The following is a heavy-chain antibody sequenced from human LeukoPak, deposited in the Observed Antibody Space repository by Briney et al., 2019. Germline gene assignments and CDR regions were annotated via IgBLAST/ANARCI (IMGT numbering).Heavy chain of an antibody. CDR2: IKYDGSEK. J-gene: IGHJ4*02. CDR3: AKRMSTIPAGFDY. Sequence: GGSLRLSCAASGFTFSTYWMSWVRQAPGKGLEWVANIKYDGSEKHYVDSVKGRFTISRDNAENSLYLQMNSLRAEDTAVYYCAKRMSTIPAGFDYWGQGTLVTVSS. CDR1: GFTFSTYW. D-gene: IGHD5-24*01. V-gene: IGHV3-7*03.